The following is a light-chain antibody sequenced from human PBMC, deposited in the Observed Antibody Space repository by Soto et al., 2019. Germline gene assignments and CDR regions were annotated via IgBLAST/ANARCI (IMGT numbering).Light chain of an antibody. CDR3: SLYRSSGIPV. J-gene: IGLJ7*01. Sequence: QSALTQPASVSGSPGQSITISCTGTSSDVGGYDYVSWYQQHPGKAPKLLIYDVTNRPSGVSNRFSGSKSGNTASLTISGLQAEDEADYYCSLYRSSGIPVFGGGTQLTVL. CDR1: SSDVGGYDY. V-gene: IGLV2-14*01. CDR2: DVT.